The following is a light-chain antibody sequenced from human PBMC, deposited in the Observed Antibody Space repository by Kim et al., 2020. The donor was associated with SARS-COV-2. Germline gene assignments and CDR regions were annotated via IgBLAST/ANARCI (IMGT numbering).Light chain of an antibody. V-gene: IGKV3-15*01. J-gene: IGKJ2*01. CDR1: QTISSN. CDR3: QQYNLWYT. CDR2: DAT. Sequence: SVSPGERVTLSCRASQTISSNLAWYQQKGGQPPRLIIYDATTRATGIPSRFSGTGSGTEFTLTVSSLQSEDFAVYYCQQYNLWYTFGQGTKLEIK.